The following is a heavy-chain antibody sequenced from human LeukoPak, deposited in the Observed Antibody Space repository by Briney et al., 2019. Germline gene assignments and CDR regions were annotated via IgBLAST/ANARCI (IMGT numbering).Heavy chain of an antibody. Sequence: PSETLSLTCTVSGDSISYYYWSWIRQPPGKGLEWIGYIYYSGSTNYNPSLKSRVTISVDTSKNHFSLKLSSVTAADTAVYYCARGDGDYGWFDPWGQGTLVTVSS. D-gene: IGHD4-17*01. CDR1: GDSISYYY. CDR3: ARGDGDYGWFDP. V-gene: IGHV4-59*01. J-gene: IGHJ5*02. CDR2: IYYSGST.